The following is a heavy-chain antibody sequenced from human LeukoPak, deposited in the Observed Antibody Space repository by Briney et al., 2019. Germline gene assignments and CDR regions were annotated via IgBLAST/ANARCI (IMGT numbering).Heavy chain of an antibody. Sequence: GGSLRLSCAASGFTFSSYGMHWVRQAPGKGLEWVSSISSSSSYIYYADSVKGRFTISRDNAKNSLYLQMNSLRAEDTAVYYCASNPPAAESYWGQGTLVTVSS. CDR2: ISSSSSYI. CDR1: GFTFSSYG. J-gene: IGHJ4*02. V-gene: IGHV3-21*01. CDR3: ASNPPAAESY. D-gene: IGHD6-13*01.